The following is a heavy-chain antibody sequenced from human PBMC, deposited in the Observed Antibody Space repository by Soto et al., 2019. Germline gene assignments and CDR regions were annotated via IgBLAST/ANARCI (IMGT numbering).Heavy chain of an antibody. CDR2: IYYSGST. J-gene: IGHJ4*02. Sequence: QLQLQESGPGLVKPSETLSLTCTVSGGSISSSSYYWGWIRQPPGKGLEWIGSIYYSGSTYYNPSLKSRGTISVDTSKNQFSLKLSSVTAADTAVYYCASPPPGDSSSPNDYWGQGTLVTVSS. CDR1: GGSISSSSYY. V-gene: IGHV4-39*01. CDR3: ASPPPGDSSSPNDY. D-gene: IGHD6-6*01.